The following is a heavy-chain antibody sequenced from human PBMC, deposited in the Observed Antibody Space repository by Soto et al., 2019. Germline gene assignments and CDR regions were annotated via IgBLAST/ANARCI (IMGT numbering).Heavy chain of an antibody. CDR2: ISWKSGSI. V-gene: IGHV3-9*01. D-gene: IGHD6-13*01. Sequence: EVQLVESGGGLIKPGRSLRLSCEGSGFSFEDFAMHWVRQAPGRGLEWVAGISWKSGSIGYADSVRGRFTVSRKNAKNIVYLQMNSLRLDDTAFYYCVKDKGVGGFDSRNFDYWGQGTLVTVSP. CDR3: VKDKGVGGFDSRNFDY. J-gene: IGHJ4*02. CDR1: GFSFEDFA.